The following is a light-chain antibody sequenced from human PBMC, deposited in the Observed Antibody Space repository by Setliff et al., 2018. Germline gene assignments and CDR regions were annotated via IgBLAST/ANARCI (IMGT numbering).Light chain of an antibody. CDR3: SSYTSSSASYV. CDR1: SSDVGGYNY. CDR2: DVS. V-gene: IGLV2-14*03. J-gene: IGLJ1*01. Sequence: VLTQPASVSGSPGQSITISCTGTSSDVGGYNYVSWYQQHPGKAPKLMIYDVSNRPSGVSNRFSGSKSGNTASLTISGLQAEDETDYYCSSYTSSSASYVFGTGTKVTV.